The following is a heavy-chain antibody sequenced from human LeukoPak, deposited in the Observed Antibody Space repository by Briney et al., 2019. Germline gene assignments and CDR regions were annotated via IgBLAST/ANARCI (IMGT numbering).Heavy chain of an antibody. V-gene: IGHV4-59*01. CDR2: IHYSGST. CDR1: GGSLSSYY. CDR3: ARGLKFYDILTAYYTFPYFDY. Sequence: SETLSLTCTVSGGSLSSYYWTWIRQPPGKGLEWIGYIHYSGSTNYNPSLKSRVTISVDTSKNQFSLKLSSVTVADTAVYYCARGLKFYDILTAYYTFPYFDYWGQRALVTVSS. J-gene: IGHJ4*02. D-gene: IGHD3-9*01.